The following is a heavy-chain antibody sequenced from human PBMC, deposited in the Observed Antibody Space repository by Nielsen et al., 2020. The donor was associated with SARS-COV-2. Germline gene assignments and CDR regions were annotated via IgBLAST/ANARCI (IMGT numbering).Heavy chain of an antibody. V-gene: IGHV1-46*01. D-gene: IGHD2-15*01. Sequence: ASVKVSCKASGYIFTSNYIHWVRQAPAQGLERMGIINPSDGDTTYAQRFQGRVTMTRDTSTSTVYMELSSLRSDDTAVYYCAGGWPARLDPWGQGTPVTVSS. J-gene: IGHJ5*02. CDR2: INPSDGDT. CDR3: AGGWPARLDP. CDR1: GYIFTSNY.